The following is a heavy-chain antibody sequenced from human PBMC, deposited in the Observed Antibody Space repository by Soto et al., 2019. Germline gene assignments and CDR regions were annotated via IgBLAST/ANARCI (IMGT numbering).Heavy chain of an antibody. V-gene: IGHV1-18*01. CDR1: GYTFTSYG. J-gene: IGHJ6*03. CDR2: ISAYNGNT. CDR3: ARVYMTTSGWVDYYYYMDV. D-gene: IGHD3-16*01. Sequence: GASVKVSCKASGYTFTSYGISWVRQAPGQGLEWMGWISAYNGNTNYAQKLQGRVTMTTDTSTSTAYMELRSLRSDDTAVYYCARVYMTTSGWVDYYYYMDVWGKGTTVTVSS.